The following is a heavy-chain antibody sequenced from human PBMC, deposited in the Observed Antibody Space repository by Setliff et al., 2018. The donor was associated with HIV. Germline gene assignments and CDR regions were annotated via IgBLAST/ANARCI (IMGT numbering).Heavy chain of an antibody. CDR3: ARGRESGSYFWVVVNTFDI. Sequence: SETLSLTCAVFGGSFSGYYWTWIRQPPGKVLEWSGEIIRSGSTNYNPSLKSRVTISVDTSKNQFSLKLSSVTAADTAVYFCARGRESGSYFWVVVNTFDIWGQGTMVTVSS. V-gene: IGHV4-34*01. D-gene: IGHD1-26*01. J-gene: IGHJ3*02. CDR2: IIRSGST. CDR1: GGSFSGYY.